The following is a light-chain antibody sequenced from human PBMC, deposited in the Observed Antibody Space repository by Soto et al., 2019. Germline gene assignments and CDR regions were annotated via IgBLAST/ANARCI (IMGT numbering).Light chain of an antibody. CDR1: QSISNY. V-gene: IGKV1-39*01. CDR3: HQTYSNLYT. J-gene: IGKJ2*01. Sequence: DIQMTQSPSSLSASVGDRVTITCRASQSISNYVSWYQQKSGKAPKVLIYAASSLQSGVPSRFGGSGSGTDFTLTISSLQPEDFATYSCHQTYSNLYTFGQGTKLEIK. CDR2: AAS.